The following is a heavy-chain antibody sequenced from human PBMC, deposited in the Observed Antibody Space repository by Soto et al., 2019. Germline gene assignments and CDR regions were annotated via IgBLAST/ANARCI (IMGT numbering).Heavy chain of an antibody. CDR2: VSHDGVNK. CDR3: VRETQIVMVVVPTPGSPGAFDM. J-gene: IGHJ3*02. V-gene: IGHV3-30-3*01. CDR1: GLSFRNYN. Sequence: GGSLRLSCAASGLSFRNYNLHWVRQAPGKGLEWVAVVSHDGVNKHYAESVKGRLSISRDSSRDTLYLQMNSLRPEDTAVYYCVRETQIVMVVVPTPGSPGAFDMWGQGTMVTVS. D-gene: IGHD2-15*01.